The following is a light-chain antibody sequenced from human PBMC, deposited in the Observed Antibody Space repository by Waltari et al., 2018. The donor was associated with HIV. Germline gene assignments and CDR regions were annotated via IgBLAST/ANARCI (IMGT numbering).Light chain of an antibody. CDR1: QSISSYS. CDR3: QQYGNSPIT. V-gene: IGKV3-20*01. Sequence: EIVLTQSPGTLSLSPGESATLSCRASQSISSYSLAWYQQKPGQAPRLLIYGASTRATGIPDRFSGSGSGTDFTLTITRLEPEDFAVYYCQQYGNSPITFGQGTRLELK. CDR2: GAS. J-gene: IGKJ5*01.